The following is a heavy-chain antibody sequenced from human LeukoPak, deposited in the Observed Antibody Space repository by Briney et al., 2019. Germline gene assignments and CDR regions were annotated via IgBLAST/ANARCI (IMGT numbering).Heavy chain of an antibody. CDR2: VSAYNGNT. CDR3: ARVAAVDYFDY. CDR1: GYTFPNYG. V-gene: IGHV1-18*01. Sequence: ASVKVSCKASGYTFPNYGISWVRQAPGQGLEWMGWVSAYNGNTHYAQKLQGRVTMTTDTSTSTAYMELRSLRSDDTAVYYCARVAAVDYFDYWGQGTLVTVSS. D-gene: IGHD6-13*01. J-gene: IGHJ4*02.